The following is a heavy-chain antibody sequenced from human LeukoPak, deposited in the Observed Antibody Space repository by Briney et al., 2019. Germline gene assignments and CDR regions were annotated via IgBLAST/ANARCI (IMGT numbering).Heavy chain of an antibody. CDR3: ARVRGVKKTFDY. J-gene: IGHJ4*02. Sequence: GGSLRLSCTVSGFTVSSNSMSWVRQAPGKGLEWVSFIYSDNTHYSDSVKGRFTISRDNSKNTLYLQMNSLRAEDTAVYYCARVRGVKKTFDYWGQGTLVTVSS. V-gene: IGHV3-53*01. CDR2: IYSDNT. D-gene: IGHD3-10*01. CDR1: GFTVSSNS.